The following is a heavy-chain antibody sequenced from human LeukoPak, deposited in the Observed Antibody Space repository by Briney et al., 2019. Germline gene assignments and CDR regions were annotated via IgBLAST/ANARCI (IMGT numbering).Heavy chain of an antibody. D-gene: IGHD3-3*01. CDR3: ARVGYYDFWSGYPHHNWFDP. CDR1: GYSINNGYY. J-gene: IGHJ5*02. CDR2: IYYSGST. Sequence: SETLSLTCTVSGYSINNGYYWGWIRQPPGKGLEWIGSIYYSGSTYYNPSLKSRVTISVDTSKDQFSLKLSSVTAADTAVYYCARVGYYDFWSGYPHHNWFDPWGQGTLVTVSS. V-gene: IGHV4-38-2*02.